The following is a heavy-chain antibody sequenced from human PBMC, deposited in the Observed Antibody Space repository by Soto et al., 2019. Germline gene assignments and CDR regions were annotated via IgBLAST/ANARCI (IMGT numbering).Heavy chain of an antibody. D-gene: IGHD3-22*01. J-gene: IGHJ4*02. CDR2: ISYDGRKK. CDR3: AKDLYYDRSGYLGD. V-gene: IGHV3-30*18. Sequence: QVQLVESGEGVVQPGRSLRLSCAASGFTFSTYGLHWVRQAPGKGLEWVAVISYDGRKKYYADSVKGRFTISSDNSKNTRELQMNSLPAKDTAVSYGAKDLYYDRSGYLGDWVQGTLVAVST. CDR1: GFTFSTYG.